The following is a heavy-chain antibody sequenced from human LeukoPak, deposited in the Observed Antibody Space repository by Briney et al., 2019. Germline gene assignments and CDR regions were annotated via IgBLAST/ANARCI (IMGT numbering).Heavy chain of an antibody. V-gene: IGHV3-74*01. J-gene: IGHJ4*02. D-gene: IGHD2-8*02. CDR3: ARGGTGGSLIY. CDR1: GFTFSNYW. Sequence: PGGSLRLSCAASGFTFSNYWMHWVRQDPLKGLVWVSRINSDGGSTGYADSVKGRLTISRDNTKNTLYLQMNSLRAEDTALYYCARGGTGGSLIYWGQGTLVTVSS. CDR2: INSDGGST.